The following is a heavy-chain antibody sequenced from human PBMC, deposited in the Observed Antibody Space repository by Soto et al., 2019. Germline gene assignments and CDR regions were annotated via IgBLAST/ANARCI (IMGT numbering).Heavy chain of an antibody. CDR2: IIPILGIA. CDR1: GGTFRSYT. D-gene: IGHD6-19*01. J-gene: IGHJ3*02. CDR3: ASELYSSGWPDAFDI. V-gene: IGHV1-69*02. Sequence: TSVKLSCEASGGTFRSYTISWVRQAPKQGLEWMGRIIPILGIANYAQKFQGRVTITADKSTSTAYMELSSLRSEDTAVYYCASELYSSGWPDAFDIWGQGTMVTVSS.